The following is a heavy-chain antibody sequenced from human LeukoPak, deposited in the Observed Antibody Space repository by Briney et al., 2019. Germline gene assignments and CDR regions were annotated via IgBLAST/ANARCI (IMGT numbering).Heavy chain of an antibody. CDR2: ISAYNGNT. Sequence: ASVKVSCKASGYTFTSYGISWVRQAPGQGLEWMGWISAYNGNTNYAQKLQGRVTMTTDTSTSTAYRELRSLRSDDTAVYYCARTYCSSTSCYIEFDYWGQGTLVTVSS. J-gene: IGHJ4*02. D-gene: IGHD2-2*02. V-gene: IGHV1-18*01. CDR1: GYTFTSYG. CDR3: ARTYCSSTSCYIEFDY.